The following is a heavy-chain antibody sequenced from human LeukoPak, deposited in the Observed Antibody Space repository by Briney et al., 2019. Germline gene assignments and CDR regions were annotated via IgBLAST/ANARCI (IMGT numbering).Heavy chain of an antibody. Sequence: GGSLRLSCAASGFTFSSYAMHCVRQSPGKGLEWVAVISYDGSNKYYADSVKGRFTISRDNSKNTLYLQMNSLRAEDTAVYYCARGPQYYYDSNGYYGEHAFDIWGQGTMVTVSS. CDR2: ISYDGSNK. V-gene: IGHV3-30-3*01. CDR1: GFTFSSYA. J-gene: IGHJ3*02. D-gene: IGHD3-22*01. CDR3: ARGPQYYYDSNGYYGEHAFDI.